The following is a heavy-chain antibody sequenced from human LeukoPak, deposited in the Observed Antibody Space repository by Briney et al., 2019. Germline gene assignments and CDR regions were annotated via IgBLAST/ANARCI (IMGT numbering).Heavy chain of an antibody. V-gene: IGHV3-23*01. CDR3: AKGRRSGWNVPYFDY. J-gene: IGHJ4*02. D-gene: IGHD1-1*01. CDR1: GFTFINYA. Sequence: GGSLRLSCAASGFTFINYAMSWVRQAPGKGLVWVSGISGGGGDTYYADSVKGRFTISRDNSNNTLYLQMHRLRAEDTAVYYCAKGRRSGWNVPYFDYWGQGTLVAVSS. CDR2: ISGGGGDT.